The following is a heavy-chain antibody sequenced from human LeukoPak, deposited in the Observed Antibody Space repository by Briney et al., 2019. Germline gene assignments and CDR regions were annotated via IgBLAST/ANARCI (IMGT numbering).Heavy chain of an antibody. D-gene: IGHD1-1*01. J-gene: IGHJ6*03. V-gene: IGHV1-8*01. CDR1: GYTFTGYD. CDR2: MNPNSANT. Sequence: ASVKVSCKASGYTFTGYDINWVRQAPGQGLEWMGWMNPNSANTGYAQKFQGRVTMTRNTSISTAYMELSSLKSEDTAVYYCARAESWTGTTDYYYMDVWGKGTTVTVSS. CDR3: ARAESWTGTTDYYYMDV.